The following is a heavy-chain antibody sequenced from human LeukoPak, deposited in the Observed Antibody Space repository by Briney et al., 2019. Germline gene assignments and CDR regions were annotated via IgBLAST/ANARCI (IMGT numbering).Heavy chain of an antibody. CDR1: GGSITHYY. J-gene: IGHJ6*02. D-gene: IGHD5-18*01. CDR3: ARTQRGYNYGYQYYYYGLDV. CDR2: IYYSGST. Sequence: SETLSLTCSVSGGSITHYYWSWIRQPPGKGLEWIGYIYYSGSTNYNPSLKSRVTISVGTSKIRFSLKLSSVTAADTAVYYCARTQRGYNYGYQYYYYGLDVWGQGTTVTVSS. V-gene: IGHV4-59*01.